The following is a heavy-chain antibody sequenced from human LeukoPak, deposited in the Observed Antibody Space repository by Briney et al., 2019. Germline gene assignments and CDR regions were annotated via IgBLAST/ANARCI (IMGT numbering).Heavy chain of an antibody. Sequence: ASVKVSCKASGYTFTGYYMHWARQAPGQGLEWMGWINPNSGGTNYAQKFQGRVTMTRDTSISTAYMELSRLRSDDTAVYYCARSGSYGDYSWFDPWGQGTLVTVSS. V-gene: IGHV1-2*02. CDR2: INPNSGGT. J-gene: IGHJ5*02. CDR3: ARSGSYGDYSWFDP. D-gene: IGHD4-17*01. CDR1: GYTFTGYY.